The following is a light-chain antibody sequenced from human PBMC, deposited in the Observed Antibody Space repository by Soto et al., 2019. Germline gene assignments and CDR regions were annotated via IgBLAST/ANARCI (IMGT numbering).Light chain of an antibody. CDR3: QQSYSTPWT. CDR2: GAS. CDR1: QSISTY. J-gene: IGKJ1*01. Sequence: DIQMTQSPSSLSASVGDRVTITCRASQSISTYLNWYQHKPGKAPKFLICGASSLQSGVPSRFSGSGSGTDFTLTISSLQPEDFATYYCQQSYSTPWTFGQGTKVEIK. V-gene: IGKV1-39*01.